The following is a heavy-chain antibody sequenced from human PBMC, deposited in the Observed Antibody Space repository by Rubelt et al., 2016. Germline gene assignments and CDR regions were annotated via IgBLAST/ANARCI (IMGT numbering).Heavy chain of an antibody. CDR1: GFTFSSYA. D-gene: IGHD4-17*01. CDR3: AKGPIRTVTSTFDY. Sequence: EVQLLESGGGLVQPGGSLRLSCAASGFTFSSYAMSWVRQAPGQGLEWVSAISGSGGSTYYADSVKGRFTSTRDNSKNTLYLQMNSLRAEDTAVDYCAKGPIRTVTSTFDYWGQGTLVTVSS. V-gene: IGHV3-23*01. CDR2: ISGSGGST. J-gene: IGHJ4*02.